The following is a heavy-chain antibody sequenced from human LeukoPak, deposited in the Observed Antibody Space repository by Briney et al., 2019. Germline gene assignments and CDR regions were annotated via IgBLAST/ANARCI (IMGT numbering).Heavy chain of an antibody. D-gene: IGHD2-21*02. J-gene: IGHJ2*01. Sequence: GGSLRLSCAASGFSFGGYALHWVRQAPGKGLEWVASISWDSGDIVHADSVKGRFTISRDNAKNSLYLQMDSLRTEDTALYYCVKSGGYATAIRYFDLWGRGTLVTVSS. CDR3: VKSGGYATAIRYFDL. V-gene: IGHV3-9*01. CDR2: ISWDSGDI. CDR1: GFSFGGYA.